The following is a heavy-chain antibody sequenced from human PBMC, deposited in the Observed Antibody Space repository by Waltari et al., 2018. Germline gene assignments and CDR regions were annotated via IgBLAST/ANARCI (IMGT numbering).Heavy chain of an antibody. Sequence: QLKLEESGPGLVKPSGTLSLTCAVSGDSMSSTDWYSWVRQSPGKGLEWIGQVQGSGRANYNPSFARRVTVSGDRTTNQFSLKMTSATAADTAVYFCARDRGRGIYLDSWGQGILVTVSP. CDR3: ARDRGRGIYLDS. J-gene: IGHJ4*02. CDR1: GDSMSSTDW. D-gene: IGHD2-15*01. CDR2: VQGSGRA. V-gene: IGHV4-4*02.